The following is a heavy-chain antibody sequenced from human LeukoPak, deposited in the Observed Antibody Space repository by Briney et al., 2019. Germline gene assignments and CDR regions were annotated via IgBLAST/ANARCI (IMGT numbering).Heavy chain of an antibody. Sequence: PSQTLSLTCTVSGASINSGGYYWAWIRQPAGKGLEWIGRIYTTGSTNYNPSLKSRVTVSVDTSKNQFSLKLSSVTAADTAVYYCATMNWNDGGYYFDYWGQGTLVTVSS. CDR1: GASINSGGYY. V-gene: IGHV4-61*02. CDR3: ATMNWNDGGYYFDY. CDR2: IYTTGST. J-gene: IGHJ4*02. D-gene: IGHD1-1*01.